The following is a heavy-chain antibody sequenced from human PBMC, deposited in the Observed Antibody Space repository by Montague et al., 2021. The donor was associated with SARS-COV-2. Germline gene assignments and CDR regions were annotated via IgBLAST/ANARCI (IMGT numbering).Heavy chain of an antibody. J-gene: IGHJ5*02. V-gene: IGHV4-39*01. CDR3: ARHADWMVWTGELTELES. Sequence: SETLSLTCTVSGGSISSRNSYGGWVRQSPGKGLEWIGTISHSGKTYHNPSLGSRVTMSVDTSKSQFSLKLASVTAADTAVYSCARHADWMVWTGELTELESWGKGTLVTVSS. CDR2: ISHSGKT. D-gene: IGHD1-1*01. CDR1: GGSISSRNSY.